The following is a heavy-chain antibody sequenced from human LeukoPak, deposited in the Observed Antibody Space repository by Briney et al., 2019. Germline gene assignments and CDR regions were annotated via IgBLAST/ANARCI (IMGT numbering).Heavy chain of an antibody. CDR1: GFTFSSYG. D-gene: IGHD3-22*01. V-gene: IGHV3-30*02. J-gene: IGHJ4*02. Sequence: LSGGSLRLSCAASGFTFSSYGMHWVRQAPGKGLEWVAFIRYDGSNKYYADSVKGRFTISRDNSKNTLYLQMNSLRAEDTAVYYCASGDSYDSSGYYYVGDYWGQGTLVTVSS. CDR3: ASGDSYDSSGYYYVGDY. CDR2: IRYDGSNK.